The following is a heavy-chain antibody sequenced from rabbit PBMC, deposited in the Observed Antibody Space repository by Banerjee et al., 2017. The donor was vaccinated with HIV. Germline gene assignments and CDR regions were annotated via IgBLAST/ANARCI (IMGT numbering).Heavy chain of an antibody. D-gene: IGHD2-1*01. J-gene: IGHJ4*01. CDR2: IDPVFRST. CDR1: GFDFSSYG. V-gene: IGHV1S47*01. CDR3: ARGGSYDDYGDPPFNL. Sequence: QEQLVESGGGLVQPGGSLKLSCKASGFDFSSYGVSWVRQAPGKGLEWIGYIDPVFRSTYYASWVNGRFTISSHNAQNTLYLQLNSLTAADTATYFCARGGSYDDYGDPPFNLWGPGTLV.